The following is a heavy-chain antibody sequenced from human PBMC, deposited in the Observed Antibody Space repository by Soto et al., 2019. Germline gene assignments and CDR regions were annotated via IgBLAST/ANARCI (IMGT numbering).Heavy chain of an antibody. CDR1: GGSISSSSYY. J-gene: IGHJ6*02. V-gene: IGHV4-39*01. Sequence: PSETLSLTCTVSGGSISSSSYYWGWIRQPPGKGLERIGSIYYSGSTYYNPSLKSRVTISVGTSKNQFSLKLSSVTAADTAVYYCASYHRSSWYGSYYYGMDVWGQGTTVTVSS. D-gene: IGHD6-13*01. CDR2: IYYSGST. CDR3: ASYHRSSWYGSYYYGMDV.